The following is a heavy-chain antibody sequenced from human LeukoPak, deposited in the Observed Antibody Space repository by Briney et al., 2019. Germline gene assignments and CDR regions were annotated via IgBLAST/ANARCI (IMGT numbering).Heavy chain of an antibody. V-gene: IGHV1-2*02. J-gene: IGHJ4*02. CDR3: ATYHFRGDTSHYFDY. CDR2: INPNSGGT. CDR1: GYTFTGYY. D-gene: IGHD3-10*02. Sequence: ASVKVSCKASGYTFTGYYMHWVRQAPGQGLEWKGWINPNSGGTNYAQKFQGRVTMTRDTSISTAYMELSSLRSEDTAVYYCATYHFRGDTSHYFDYWGQGTLVTVSS.